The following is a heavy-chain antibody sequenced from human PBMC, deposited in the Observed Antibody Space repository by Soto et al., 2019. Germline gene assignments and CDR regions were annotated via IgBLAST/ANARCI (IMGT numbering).Heavy chain of an antibody. J-gene: IGHJ4*02. CDR3: AKDPRVPYYNSGSASY. D-gene: IGHD3-10*01. CDR1: GFTFSNYA. Sequence: EVQLLESGGGLVQPGGSLRLSCAASGFTFSNYAMSCVRQAPGKGLEWVSAISGSGGSTYYADSVKGRFTISRDKSNNTLYRQMNSLRAEDTAVYYCAKDPRVPYYNSGSASYWGQGTLVTVSS. CDR2: ISGSGGST. V-gene: IGHV3-23*01.